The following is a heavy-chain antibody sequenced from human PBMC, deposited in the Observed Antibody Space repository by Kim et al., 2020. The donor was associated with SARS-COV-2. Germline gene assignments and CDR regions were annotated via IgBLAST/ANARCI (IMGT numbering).Heavy chain of an antibody. CDR3: ARGMGDL. V-gene: IGHV4-59*09. CDR2: RGET. Sequence: RGETSYDPALKSRVTISGDPSKNQFSLKLSSVTAADTAVYYCARGMGDLWGRGTLVTVSS. J-gene: IGHJ2*01.